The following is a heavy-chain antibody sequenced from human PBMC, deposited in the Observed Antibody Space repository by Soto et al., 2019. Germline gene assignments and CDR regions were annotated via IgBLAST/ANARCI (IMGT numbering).Heavy chain of an antibody. CDR3: AKEFLINYDFWSGHDAFDI. D-gene: IGHD3-3*01. V-gene: IGHV3-23*01. J-gene: IGHJ3*02. CDR2: ISGSGGST. Sequence: GGSLRLSCAASGFTFSSYAMSWVRQAPGKGLEWVSAISGSGGSTYYADSVKGRFTISRDNSKNTLYLQMNSLRAEDTAVYYCAKEFLINYDFWSGHDAFDIWGQGTMVTVSS. CDR1: GFTFSSYA.